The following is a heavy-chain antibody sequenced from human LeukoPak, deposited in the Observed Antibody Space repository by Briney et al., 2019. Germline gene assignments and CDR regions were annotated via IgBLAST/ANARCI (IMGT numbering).Heavy chain of an antibody. CDR1: GYTFTGYY. CDR2: INPNGGGT. V-gene: IGHV1-2*02. J-gene: IGHJ4*02. CDR3: ARSPREYSSSWYLPFDY. Sequence: GASVKVSCKASGYTFTGYYMHWVRQAPGQGLEWMGWINPNGGGTNYAQKFQGRVTMTRDTSISTAYMELSRLRSDDTAVYYCARSPREYSSSWYLPFDYWGQGTLVTVSS. D-gene: IGHD6-13*01.